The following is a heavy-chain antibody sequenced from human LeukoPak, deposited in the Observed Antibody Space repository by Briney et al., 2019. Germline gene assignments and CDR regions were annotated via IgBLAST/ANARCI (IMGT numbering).Heavy chain of an antibody. J-gene: IGHJ4*02. CDR3: ARVIGSGYYYVSHFDY. D-gene: IGHD3-22*01. CDR2: ISAYNGNT. Sequence: ASVKVSCKASGYTFTSYGISWVRQAPGQGLEWMGWISAYNGNTNYAQKLQGRVTMTTDTSTSTAYMELRSLRSDDTAAYYCARVIGSGYYYVSHFDYWGQGTLVTVSS. CDR1: GYTFTSYG. V-gene: IGHV1-18*01.